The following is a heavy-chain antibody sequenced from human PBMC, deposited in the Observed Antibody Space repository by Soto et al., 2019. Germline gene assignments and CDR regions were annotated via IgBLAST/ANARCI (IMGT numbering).Heavy chain of an antibody. V-gene: IGHV3-20*04. CDR3: ARNGKGGYSYGSYHYHMDV. CDR1: GFTFDDYG. Sequence: EVQLVESGGGVVRPGESLRLSCAASGFTFDDYGMSWVRQAPGKGLEWVSGINWNGGSTGYADSVKGRFTISRDNAKNSLYLQMSSLRPEDTALYYCARNGKGGYSYGSYHYHMDVWGQGTTVTVSS. CDR2: INWNGGST. J-gene: IGHJ6*03. D-gene: IGHD5-18*01.